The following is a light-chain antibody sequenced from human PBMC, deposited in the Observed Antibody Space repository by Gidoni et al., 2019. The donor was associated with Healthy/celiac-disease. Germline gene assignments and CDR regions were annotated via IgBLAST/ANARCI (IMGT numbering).Light chain of an antibody. CDR3: QQSYSTPYT. Sequence: DIQMTQSPSSLSASVGDRVTITCRASQSISSYLNWYQQKPGKAPKLLIYAASSLQSGVPSRFSGSGSGTDFTLTISSLQPKDFATYYCQQSYSTPYTSGQGTKLEIK. CDR1: QSISSY. J-gene: IGKJ2*01. V-gene: IGKV1-39*01. CDR2: AAS.